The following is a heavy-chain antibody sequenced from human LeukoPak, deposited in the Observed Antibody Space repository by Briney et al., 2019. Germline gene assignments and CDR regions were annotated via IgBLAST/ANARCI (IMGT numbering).Heavy chain of an antibody. Sequence: ASVKVSCKASGYTFTSYAMHWVRQAPGRRLEWMGWINAGNGNTKYSQKFQGRVTITRDTSASTAYMELSSLRSEDTAVYYCARDTYYYDSSGYLYYYYGMDVWGQGTTVTVSS. V-gene: IGHV1-3*01. D-gene: IGHD3-22*01. CDR2: INAGNGNT. J-gene: IGHJ6*02. CDR3: ARDTYYYDSSGYLYYYYGMDV. CDR1: GYTFTSYA.